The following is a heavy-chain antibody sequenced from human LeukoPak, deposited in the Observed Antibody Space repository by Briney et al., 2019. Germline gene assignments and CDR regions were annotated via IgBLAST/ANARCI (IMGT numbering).Heavy chain of an antibody. J-gene: IGHJ6*03. CDR1: GGSFSGYY. CDR2: IYTSGST. V-gene: IGHV4-4*07. CDR3: AREGIAAAGPYYYYYMDV. Sequence: PSETLSLTCAVYGGSFSGYYWSWIRQPAGKGLEWIGRIYTSGSTNYNPSLKSRVTISVDTSKNQFSLKLSSVTAADTAVYYCAREGIAAAGPYYYYYMDVWGKGTTVTISS. D-gene: IGHD6-13*01.